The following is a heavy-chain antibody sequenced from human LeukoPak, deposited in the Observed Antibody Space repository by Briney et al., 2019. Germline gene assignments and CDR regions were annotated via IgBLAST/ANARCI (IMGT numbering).Heavy chain of an antibody. V-gene: IGHV1-69*04. D-gene: IGHD1-26*01. CDR2: IIPILGIA. Sequence: GASVTVSCKASGGTFSSYAISWVRQAPGQGLEWMGRIIPILGIANYAQKFQGRVTITADKSTSTAYMELSSLRSEDTAVYYCAREYIVGGTPYFYYVDVWGKGTTVTVSS. CDR1: GGTFSSYA. CDR3: AREYIVGGTPYFYYVDV. J-gene: IGHJ6*03.